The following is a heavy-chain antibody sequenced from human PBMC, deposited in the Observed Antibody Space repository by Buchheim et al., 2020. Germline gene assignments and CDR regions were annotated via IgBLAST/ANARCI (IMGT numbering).Heavy chain of an antibody. CDR2: IRYDGSNK. CDR1: GFTFSSYG. CDR3: AKTKGGEYYFDY. D-gene: IGHD3-16*01. Sequence: QVQLVESGGGVVQPGRSLRLSCAASGFTFSSYGMHWVRQAPGKGLEWVAFIRYDGSNKYYAESVKGRFTISRDNSKNTLYLQMNSLRAEDTAVYYCAKTKGGEYYFDYWGQGTL. J-gene: IGHJ4*02. V-gene: IGHV3-30*02.